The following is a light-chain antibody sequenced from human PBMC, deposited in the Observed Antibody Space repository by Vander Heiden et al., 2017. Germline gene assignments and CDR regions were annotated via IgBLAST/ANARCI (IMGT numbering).Light chain of an antibody. V-gene: IGLV2-14*01. CDR1: SSDVGCYNF. Sequence: HSALTPPASVSGSPVQSITISFTGTSSDVGCYNFVSWYQQHTDKAPTLMIYEVSNRPSGVSNRFSGSKSGNTASLTISGLQAEDEADYYCSSYTNNNNLVFGGGTKLTVL. CDR3: SSYTNNNNLV. J-gene: IGLJ2*01. CDR2: EVS.